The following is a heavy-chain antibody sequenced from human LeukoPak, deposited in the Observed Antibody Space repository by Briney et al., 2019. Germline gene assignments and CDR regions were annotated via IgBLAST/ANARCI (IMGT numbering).Heavy chain of an antibody. CDR3: AKESIAVAGEDGIEFDY. V-gene: IGHV1-69*04. CDR1: GGTFSSYA. CDR2: IIPTLGIA. D-gene: IGHD6-19*01. Sequence: GASVKVSCKASGGTFSSYAISWVRQAPGQGLEWMGRIIPTLGIANYAQKFQGRVTITADKSTSTAYMELSSLRSEDTAVYYCAKESIAVAGEDGIEFDYWGQGTLVTVSS. J-gene: IGHJ4*02.